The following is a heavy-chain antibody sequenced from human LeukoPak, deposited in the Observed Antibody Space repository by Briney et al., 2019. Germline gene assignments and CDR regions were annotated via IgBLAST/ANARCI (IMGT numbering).Heavy chain of an antibody. V-gene: IGHV4-59*11. CDR3: ARGGYSSSSDWFDP. D-gene: IGHD6-6*01. CDR2: IYYSGST. Sequence: SETLSLTCTVSGGSISSHYWSWIRQPPGKGLEWIGYIYYSGSTNYNPSLKSRVTISVDTSKDQFSLKLSSVTAADTAVYYCARGGYSSSSDWFDPWGQGTLVTVSS. CDR1: GGSISSHY. J-gene: IGHJ5*02.